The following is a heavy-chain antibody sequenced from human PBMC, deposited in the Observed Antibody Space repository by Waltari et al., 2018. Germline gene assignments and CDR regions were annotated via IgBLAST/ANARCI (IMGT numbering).Heavy chain of an antibody. V-gene: IGHV1-69*04. D-gene: IGHD5-18*01. J-gene: IGHJ4*02. CDR1: GGPFSSYA. Sequence: QVQLVQSGAEVKKPGSSVKVSCKASGGPFSSYAISWVRQAPGQGLEWMGGIIPILGIANYAQKFQGRVTITADESTSTAYMELSSLRSEDTAVYYCAREWRRDGYSHFDYWGQGTLVTVSS. CDR2: IIPILGIA. CDR3: AREWRRDGYSHFDY.